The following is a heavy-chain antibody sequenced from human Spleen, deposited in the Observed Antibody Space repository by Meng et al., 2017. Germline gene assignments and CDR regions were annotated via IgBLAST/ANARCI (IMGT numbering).Heavy chain of an antibody. Sequence: ESLKISCAVYGGSFSRYYWSWIRQPPGKGLGWIGEINHSGSTNYNSSLKSRVTISVDTSKNQFSLKLSSVTAADTAVYYCARARAMEATFYYYYCMDVWGQGTTVTVSS. CDR3: ARARAMEATFYYYYCMDV. CDR2: INHSGST. D-gene: IGHD1-26*01. V-gene: IGHV4-34*01. J-gene: IGHJ6*02. CDR1: GGSFSRYY.